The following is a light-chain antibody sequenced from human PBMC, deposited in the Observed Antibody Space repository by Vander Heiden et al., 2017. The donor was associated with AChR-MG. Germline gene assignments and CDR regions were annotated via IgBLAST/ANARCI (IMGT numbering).Light chain of an antibody. V-gene: IGKV1-39*01. CDR1: QNVSSY. J-gene: IGKJ3*01. CDR3: QQSYNILT. Sequence: DIQMTQSPSSLSASIGDRVTITCRASQNVSSYLNWYQQKPGRAPNLLIYAASSLQSGVPSRFSGSGSGTDFTLTISSLQPEDFATYYCQQSYNILTFGHGTKVDIK. CDR2: AAS.